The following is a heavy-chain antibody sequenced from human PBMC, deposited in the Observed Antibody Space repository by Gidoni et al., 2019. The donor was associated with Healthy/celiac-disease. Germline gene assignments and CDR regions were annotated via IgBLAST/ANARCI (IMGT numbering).Heavy chain of an antibody. CDR1: GFTFSSYW. CDR2: IKQDGSEK. V-gene: IGHV3-7*01. Sequence: EVQLVESGGGLVQPGGSLRLSCAASGFTFSSYWMSWVRQAPGKGLEGVANIKQDGSEKYYVDSVKGRFTTPRDNAKNSLYLQMNSLRAEDTAVYYCAREIYRGGSFDYWGQGTLVTVSS. J-gene: IGHJ4*02. D-gene: IGHD5-12*01. CDR3: AREIYRGGSFDY.